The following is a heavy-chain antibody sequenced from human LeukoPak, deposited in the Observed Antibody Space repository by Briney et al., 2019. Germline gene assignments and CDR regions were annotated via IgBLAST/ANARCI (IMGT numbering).Heavy chain of an antibody. V-gene: IGHV3-23*01. Sequence: GGSLRLSCAASGFTFSSYAMSWVRQAPGKWLEWVSTIIGSGNSAYYADSVKGRFPISRDNSKTTLFLQMNSLSAEDTAVYYCAKLGSYYYDASGCPRNWGQGTLVTVSS. D-gene: IGHD3-22*01. CDR2: IIGSGNSA. CDR3: AKLGSYYYDASGCPRN. J-gene: IGHJ4*02. CDR1: GFTFSSYA.